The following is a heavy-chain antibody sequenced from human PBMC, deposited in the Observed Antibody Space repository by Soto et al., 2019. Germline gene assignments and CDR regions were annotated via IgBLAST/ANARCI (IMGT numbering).Heavy chain of an antibody. Sequence: SETLSLTCTVSGGSISSYYWSWIRQPPGKGLEWIGYIYYSGGTNYNPSLKSRVTISVDTSKNQFSLKLSSVTAADTAVYYCAGTVLLWFGEFQNNWFDPWGQGTLVTVSS. J-gene: IGHJ5*02. D-gene: IGHD3-10*01. CDR3: AGTVLLWFGEFQNNWFDP. CDR1: GGSISSYY. V-gene: IGHV4-59*01. CDR2: IYYSGGT.